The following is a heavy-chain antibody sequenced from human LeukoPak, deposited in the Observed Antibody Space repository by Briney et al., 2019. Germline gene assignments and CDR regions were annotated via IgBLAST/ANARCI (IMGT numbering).Heavy chain of an antibody. CDR3: ARQDGWGTYYFDY. Sequence: HGESLKISCRGSGYSFTTYWIGWVRQMPGKGLEWMGIIYPGDSDTRYSPSFQGQVTMSADKSINTAYLQWSSLKASDTAMYYCARQDGWGTYYFDYWGQGTLVTVSS. CDR2: IYPGDSDT. D-gene: IGHD3-16*01. J-gene: IGHJ4*02. CDR1: GYSFTTYW. V-gene: IGHV5-51*01.